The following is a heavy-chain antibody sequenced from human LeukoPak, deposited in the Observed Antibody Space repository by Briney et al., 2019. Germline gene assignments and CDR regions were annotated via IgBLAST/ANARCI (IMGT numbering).Heavy chain of an antibody. J-gene: IGHJ6*03. CDR2: IYYSGST. CDR3: ASANYYYYYYMDV. Sequence: PSETLSLTCTVSGGSISSQYWSWIRQPPGKGLEWIGYIYYSGSTNYNPSLKSRVTISVDTSKNQFSLKLSSVTAADTAVYYCASANYYYYYYMDVWGKGTTVTVSS. CDR1: GGSISSQY. V-gene: IGHV4-59*11.